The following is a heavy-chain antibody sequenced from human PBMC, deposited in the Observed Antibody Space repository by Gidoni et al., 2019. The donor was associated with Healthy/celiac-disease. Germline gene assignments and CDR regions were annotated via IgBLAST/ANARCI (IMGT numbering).Heavy chain of an antibody. D-gene: IGHD4-17*01. CDR2: IIPIFGTT. V-gene: IGHV1-69*01. CDR3: ARGNGADYGDSYFDY. Sequence: QVPLVQSGAAVKKPGSSVKVSCKASGGTFSSYPISWLRQAPGQGLEWMGGIIPIFGTTNYAQKFQGRVTITADESTSTAYMELSSLRSEDTAVYYCARGNGADYGDSYFDYWGQGTLVTVSS. J-gene: IGHJ4*02. CDR1: GGTFSSYP.